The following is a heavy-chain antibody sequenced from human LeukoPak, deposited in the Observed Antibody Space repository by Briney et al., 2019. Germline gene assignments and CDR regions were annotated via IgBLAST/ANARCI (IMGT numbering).Heavy chain of an antibody. CDR2: ISAYNDNT. J-gene: IGHJ4*02. Sequence: GASVKVSFKASGYTFTSSGISWLRQAPGQGVEWMGWISAYNDNTNYAQKFQGRVTMTTDTSTSTAYMDLRSLRSDDTAVYYCARGATVTTPNYIDYWGQGTLVTVSS. CDR1: GYTFTSSG. V-gene: IGHV1-18*01. D-gene: IGHD4-17*01. CDR3: ARGATVTTPNYIDY.